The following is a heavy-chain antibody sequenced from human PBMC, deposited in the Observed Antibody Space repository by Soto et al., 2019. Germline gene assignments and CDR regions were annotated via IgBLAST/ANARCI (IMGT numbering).Heavy chain of an antibody. J-gene: IGHJ6*03. CDR2: IYPGDSDT. CDR3: ARSPTTHPVDYYYMDV. CDR1: GYSFTSYW. Sequence: GESLKNSCKGSGYSFTSYWIGWVRQMPGKGLEWMGIIYPGDSDTRYSPSFQGQVTISADKSISTAYLQWSSLKASDTAMYYCARSPTTHPVDYYYMDVWGKGTTVTVAS. V-gene: IGHV5-51*01.